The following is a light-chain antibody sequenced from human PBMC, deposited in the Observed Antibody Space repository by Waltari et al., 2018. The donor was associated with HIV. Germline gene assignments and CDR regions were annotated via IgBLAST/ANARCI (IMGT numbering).Light chain of an antibody. CDR3: QEYEKWPLT. CDR1: QNISTS. V-gene: IGKV3-15*01. CDR2: DAS. J-gene: IGKJ3*01. Sequence: ETVMTQSPSALSVSPGERVTLSCRDSQNISTSLAWYQQKPGQSPRLLIYDASARATCVPARFSGSGSGTEFTLHISALQSEDLAVYFCQEYEKWPLTFGPGSKVNIK.